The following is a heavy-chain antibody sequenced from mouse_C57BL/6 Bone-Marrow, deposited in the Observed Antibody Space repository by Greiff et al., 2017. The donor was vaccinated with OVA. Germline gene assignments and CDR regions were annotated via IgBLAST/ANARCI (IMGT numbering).Heavy chain of an antibody. CDR2: ISSGGDYI. CDR3: TRVSSWYFDV. J-gene: IGHJ1*03. CDR1: GFTFSSYA. Sequence: EVKLQESGEGLVKPGGSLKLSCAASGFTFSSYAMSWVRQTPEKRLEWVAYISSGGDYIYYADTVKGRFTISRDNARNTLYLQMSSLKSEDTAMYYCTRVSSWYFDVWGTGTTVTVSS. V-gene: IGHV5-9-1*02.